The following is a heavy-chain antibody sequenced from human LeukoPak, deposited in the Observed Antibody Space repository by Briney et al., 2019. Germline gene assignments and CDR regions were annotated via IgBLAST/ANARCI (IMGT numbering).Heavy chain of an antibody. CDR3: ARADGYSWDY. CDR1: GGSISSGGYY. CDR2: IYYSGST. J-gene: IGHJ4*02. D-gene: IGHD5-24*01. V-gene: IGHV4-31*03. Sequence: SETPSLTCTVSGGSISSGGYYWSWIRQHPGKGLEWIGYIYYSGSTYYNPSLKSRVTISVDTSKNEFSLKLSSATAADTAVYYCARADGYSWDYWGPGTLVTVSS.